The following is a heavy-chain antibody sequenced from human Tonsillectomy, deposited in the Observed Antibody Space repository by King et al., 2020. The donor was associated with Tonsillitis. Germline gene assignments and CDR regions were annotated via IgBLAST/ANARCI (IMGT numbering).Heavy chain of an antibody. D-gene: IGHD2-8*01. CDR3: ASVRTYLYGDS. J-gene: IGHJ4*02. CDR1: GFTVSSNY. Sequence: VQLVESGGGLVQPGGSLRLSCAASGFTVSSNYMTWVRQAPGKGLEWVSVIYSGGSTYYGDSVKGRFTISRDSSKNTVYLQMNSLRAEDTAVYYCASVRTYLYGDSCGQGTLVTVSS. CDR2: IYSGGST. V-gene: IGHV3-66*01.